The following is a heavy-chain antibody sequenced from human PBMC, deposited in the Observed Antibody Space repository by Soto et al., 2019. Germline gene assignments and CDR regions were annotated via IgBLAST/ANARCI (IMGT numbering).Heavy chain of an antibody. D-gene: IGHD1-26*01. CDR1: GFTFSSYG. V-gene: IGHV3-30*18. Sequence: PGGSLRLSCAASGFTFSSYGMHWVRQAPGKGLEWVAVISYGGSNKYYADSVKGRFTISRDNSKNTLYLQMNSLRAEDTAVYYCAKDLVSGSYLTHYYYYGMDVWGKGTTVTVSS. J-gene: IGHJ6*04. CDR3: AKDLVSGSYLTHYYYYGMDV. CDR2: ISYGGSNK.